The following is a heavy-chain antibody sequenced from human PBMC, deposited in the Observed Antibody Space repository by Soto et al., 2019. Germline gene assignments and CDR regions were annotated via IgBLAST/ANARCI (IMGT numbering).Heavy chain of an antibody. J-gene: IGHJ3*02. V-gene: IGHV1-8*01. CDR2: MNPNSGNI. CDR1: GYTFTSYD. Sequence: ASVKVSCKASGYTFTSYDINWVRQATGQGLEWMGWMNPNSGNIGYAQKFQGRVTMTRNTSISTVYMELSSLRSEDTAVYYCARDRYYYDSSGKPENDAFDIWGQGTMVTVSS. D-gene: IGHD3-22*01. CDR3: ARDRYYYDSSGKPENDAFDI.